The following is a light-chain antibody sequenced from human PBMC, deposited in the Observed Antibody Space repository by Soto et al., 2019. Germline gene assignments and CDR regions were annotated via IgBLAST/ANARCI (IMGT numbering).Light chain of an antibody. CDR1: SSDVGSYDY. V-gene: IGLV2-14*01. Sequence: QSALTQPPSASGSPGQSVTISCTGTSSDVGSYDYVSWYQQHPGKAPKLMIYEVSKRPSGVSNRFSGSKSGNTASLTISGLQAEDEADYYCTSYTSSGTPYVFGTGTKLTVL. CDR3: TSYTSSGTPYV. CDR2: EVS. J-gene: IGLJ1*01.